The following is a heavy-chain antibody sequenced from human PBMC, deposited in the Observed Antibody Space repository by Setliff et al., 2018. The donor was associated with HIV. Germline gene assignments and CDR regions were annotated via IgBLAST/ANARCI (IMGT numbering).Heavy chain of an antibody. D-gene: IGHD3-10*01. Sequence: PSETLSLTCTVSGGSIRPYYWSWIRQPPGKGLEWIAWISDRGTTNYNPSLKSRVTLSVDTSKNQFSLNLSSVTAADTALYFCVREGAGSGSYYLDFWGQGILVTVSS. CDR1: GGSIRPYY. CDR3: VREGAGSGSYYLDF. J-gene: IGHJ4*02. CDR2: ISDRGTT. V-gene: IGHV4-59*12.